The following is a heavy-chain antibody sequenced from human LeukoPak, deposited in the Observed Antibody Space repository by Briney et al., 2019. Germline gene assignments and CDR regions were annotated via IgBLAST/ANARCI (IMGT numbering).Heavy chain of an antibody. CDR1: GYIFSGYY. CDR2: INPNSGGT. D-gene: IGHD1-1*01. J-gene: IGHJ6*03. Sequence: ASVKVSCKASGYIFSGYYMHWVRQAPGQGLEGMGWINPNSGGTNYAQKFQGRVTMTRDTSISTAYMDLSRLRSDDTAVYYCARVPPRHYYYMDVWGKGTTVTVSS. V-gene: IGHV1-2*02. CDR3: ARVPPRHYYYMDV.